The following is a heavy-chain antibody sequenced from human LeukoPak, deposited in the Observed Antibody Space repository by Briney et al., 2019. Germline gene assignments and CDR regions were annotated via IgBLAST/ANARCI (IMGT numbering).Heavy chain of an antibody. CDR2: ITSSSYI. CDR3: ARDYWSPGDILERGSDAFDI. D-gene: IGHD1-1*01. Sequence: PGGSLRLSCAASGFTFRSYSMTWVRQAPGKGLEWVSSITSSSYINYADSVKGRFTISRDNVKNSLYLQMSSLRAEDTAVYYCARDYWSPGDILERGSDAFDIWGQGTMVTVSS. J-gene: IGHJ3*02. CDR1: GFTFRSYS. V-gene: IGHV3-21*01.